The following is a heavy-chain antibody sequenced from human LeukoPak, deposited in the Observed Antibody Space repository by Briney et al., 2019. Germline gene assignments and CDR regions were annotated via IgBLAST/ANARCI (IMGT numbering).Heavy chain of an antibody. CDR3: ARGTSNWSTRFPS. CDR2: INPDSGDS. Sequence: ASVKVSCKASGYTFTNFYTHWVRQAPGQGLEWMGWINPDSGDSNSTRHFQGRVTMTRDTSISTAYMELSGLRSDDTAVYYCARGTSNWSTRFPSWGQGTLVAVSS. V-gene: IGHV1-2*02. J-gene: IGHJ5*02. CDR1: GYTFTNFY. D-gene: IGHD6-13*01.